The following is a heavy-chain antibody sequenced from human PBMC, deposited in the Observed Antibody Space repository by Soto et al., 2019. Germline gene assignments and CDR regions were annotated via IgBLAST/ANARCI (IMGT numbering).Heavy chain of an antibody. CDR2: IIPIFGTA. J-gene: IGHJ3*02. CDR3: ARDVLRGPNYYDSSGYYSDDAFDI. V-gene: IGHV1-69*13. CDR1: GGTFSSYA. D-gene: IGHD3-22*01. Sequence: SVKVSCKASGGTFSSYAISWVRQAPGQGLEWMGGIIPIFGTANYAQKFQGRVTITADESTSTAYMELSSLRSEDTAVYYCARDVLRGPNYYDSSGYYSDDAFDIWGQGTMVTVSS.